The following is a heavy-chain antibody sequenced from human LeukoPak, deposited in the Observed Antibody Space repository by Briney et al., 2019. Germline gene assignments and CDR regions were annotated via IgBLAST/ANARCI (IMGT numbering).Heavy chain of an antibody. CDR3: ASNLHHTSFDIVATRKEI. Sequence: GGSLRLSCAASGFTFSSYWMHWVRQAPGKGLVWVSRINSDGSSTSYADSVKGRFTISRDNAKNTLYLQMNSLRAEDTAVYYCASNLHHTSFDIVATRKEIWGQGTLVTVSS. J-gene: IGHJ4*02. CDR2: INSDGSST. V-gene: IGHV3-74*01. D-gene: IGHD5-12*01. CDR1: GFTFSSYW.